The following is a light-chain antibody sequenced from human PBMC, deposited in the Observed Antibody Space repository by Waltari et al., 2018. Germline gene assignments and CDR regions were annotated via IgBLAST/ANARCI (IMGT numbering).Light chain of an antibody. CDR3: QQRSNWPIT. CDR1: QSVSSY. V-gene: IGKV3-11*01. J-gene: IGKJ5*01. CDR2: DAS. Sequence: EIVLTQSPATLSLYPGERATLSCRASQSVSSYLAWYQQKPGQDPRLLIYDASTRATGIPARFSGSGSGTDFTLTIISLEPEDFAVYYCQQRSNWPITFGQGTRLDIK.